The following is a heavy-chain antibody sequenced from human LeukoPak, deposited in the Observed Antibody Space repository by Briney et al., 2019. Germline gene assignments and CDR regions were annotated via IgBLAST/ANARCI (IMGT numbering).Heavy chain of an antibody. CDR2: IKQDGSEK. CDR1: GFTLSSYW. CDR3: GRDYPLDWLYDY. J-gene: IGHJ4*02. D-gene: IGHD3-9*01. Sequence: PGGSLRLSCVASGFTLSSYWMSWVRQAPGKGLEWVANIKQDGSEKYYVDSVKGRFTISRDNAKNSLYLQMNSLRAEDTAGYYCGRDYPLDWLYDYWGQGTLVTVSS. V-gene: IGHV3-7*01.